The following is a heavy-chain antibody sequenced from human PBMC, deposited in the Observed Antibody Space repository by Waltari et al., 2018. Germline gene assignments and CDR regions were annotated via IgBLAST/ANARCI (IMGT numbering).Heavy chain of an antibody. D-gene: IGHD6-13*01. CDR3: AKVAGSSSWFYYFDY. V-gene: IGHV3-30*18. Sequence: QVQLVESGGGVVQPGRSLRLSCAASGFTFSSYGMPWVRQAPGKGLEWVAVISYDGSNKYYADSVKGRFTISRDNSKNTLYLQMNSLRAEDTAVYYCAKVAGSSSWFYYFDYWGQGTLVTVSS. J-gene: IGHJ4*02. CDR2: ISYDGSNK. CDR1: GFTFSSYG.